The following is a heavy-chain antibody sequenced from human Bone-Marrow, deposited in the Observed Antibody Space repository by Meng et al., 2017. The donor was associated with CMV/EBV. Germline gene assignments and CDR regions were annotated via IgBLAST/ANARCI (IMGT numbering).Heavy chain of an antibody. CDR2: ISGSSSYI. CDR1: GFTFSSYS. V-gene: IGHV3-21*01. D-gene: IGHD2-2*01. CDR3: ARALRYRGYCSSTSCPNYYYYGMDV. J-gene: IGHJ6*02. Sequence: GESLKISCAASGFTFSSYSMNWVRQAPGKGLEWVSSISGSSSYIYYADSVKGRFTISRDNAKNSLYLQMNSLRAEDTAVYYCARALRYRGYCSSTSCPNYYYYGMDVWGQGTTVTVSS.